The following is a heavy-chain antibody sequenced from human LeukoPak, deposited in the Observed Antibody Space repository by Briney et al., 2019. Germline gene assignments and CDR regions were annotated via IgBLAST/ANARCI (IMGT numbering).Heavy chain of an antibody. V-gene: IGHV1-69*05. CDR3: ASISAVTTSNDY. Sequence: GASVKVSCKASGGTFSSYAISWVRLAPGQGLEWMGGIIPIFGTANYAQKFQGRVTITTDESTSTAYMELSSLRSEDTAVYYCASISAVTTSNDYWGQGTLVTVSS. CDR1: GGTFSSYA. J-gene: IGHJ4*02. CDR2: IIPIFGTA. D-gene: IGHD4-11*01.